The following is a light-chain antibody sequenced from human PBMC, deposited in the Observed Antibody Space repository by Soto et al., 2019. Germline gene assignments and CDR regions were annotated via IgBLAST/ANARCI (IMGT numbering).Light chain of an antibody. V-gene: IGKV1-5*01. J-gene: IGKJ1*01. CDR1: QSISSW. CDR2: DAS. CDR3: QQRKT. Sequence: DIQMTQSPSTLSASVGDRVTITCRASQSISSWLAWYQQKPGKAPKLLIYDASSLESGVPSRFSGSGSGTELTLTISSLQPDDFATYYCQQRKTFGQGTKVDIK.